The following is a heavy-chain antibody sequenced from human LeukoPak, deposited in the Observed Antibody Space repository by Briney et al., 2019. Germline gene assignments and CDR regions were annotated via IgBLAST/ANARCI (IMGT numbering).Heavy chain of an antibody. CDR3: ARHLTYGGWNS. CDR2: INSDGSSA. Sequence: GGSLRLSCAASGFTFSSYWMQWVRQAPGKGLVWVSRINSDGSSASYADSVRGRFTISRDNAKNTLYLQMNSLRAEDTAVYYCARHLTYGGWNSWGQGTLVTVSS. D-gene: IGHD4-23*01. V-gene: IGHV3-74*01. J-gene: IGHJ4*02. CDR1: GFTFSSYW.